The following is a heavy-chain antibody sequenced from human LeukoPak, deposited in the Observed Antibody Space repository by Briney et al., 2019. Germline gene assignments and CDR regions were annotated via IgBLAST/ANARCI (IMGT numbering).Heavy chain of an antibody. D-gene: IGHD2-21*02. CDR2: INHSGST. Sequence: SETLSLTCAVYGGSFSGYYWSWIRQPPGKGLEWIGEINHSGSTNYNPSLKSRVTISVDTSKNQFSLKLSSVTAADTAVYYCARVRGSDWGYFDYWGQGTLVTVSS. J-gene: IGHJ4*02. CDR1: GGSFSGYY. CDR3: ARVRGSDWGYFDY. V-gene: IGHV4-34*01.